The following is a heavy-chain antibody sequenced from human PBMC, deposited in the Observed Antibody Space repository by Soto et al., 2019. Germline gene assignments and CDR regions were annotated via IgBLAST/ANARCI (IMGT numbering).Heavy chain of an antibody. CDR2: ISGGGGNK. Sequence: GSLRLSCAASGFTFTTYVMSWVRQAPGKGLEWVSGISGGGGNKYYADSVKGRFTISRDNSKNTLYLQMDSLRAEDTAVYYCAKGAVAGSRVYFDYWGQGALVTVS. V-gene: IGHV3-23*01. D-gene: IGHD6-19*01. CDR1: GFTFTTYV. J-gene: IGHJ4*02. CDR3: AKGAVAGSRVYFDY.